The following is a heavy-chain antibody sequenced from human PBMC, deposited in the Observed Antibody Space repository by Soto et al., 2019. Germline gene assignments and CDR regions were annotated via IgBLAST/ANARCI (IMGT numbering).Heavy chain of an antibody. J-gene: IGHJ4*01. D-gene: IGHD3-10*01. CDR2: INHSGST. CDR3: ARDKITGLVDY. Sequence: QVQLQQWGAGLLKPSETLSLTCAVYGGSFSGYYWTWIRQPPGTGLEWIGEINHSGSTNYNPSLKSLVTLSVDTSKNQFSLKLTSVTVADTAVYYCARDKITGLVDYCGQGTLVTVSS. CDR1: GGSFSGYY. V-gene: IGHV4-34*01.